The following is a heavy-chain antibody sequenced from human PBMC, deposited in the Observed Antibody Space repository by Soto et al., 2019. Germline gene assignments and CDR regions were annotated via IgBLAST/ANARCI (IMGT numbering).Heavy chain of an antibody. CDR2: MWYDGSNK. V-gene: IGHV3-33*01. CDR1: GFTFSTYG. D-gene: IGHD2-21*01. CDR3: ARDGWVVVAGLDY. J-gene: IGHJ4*02. Sequence: QVQLVESGGGVVEPGRSLRLSCAASGFTFSTYGMHWVRQAPGKGLEWVAGMWYDGSNKYYADSVKGRFTISRDNSKNTLYLPMNSLRAEDTAVYYCARDGWVVVAGLDYWGQGTLVTVSS.